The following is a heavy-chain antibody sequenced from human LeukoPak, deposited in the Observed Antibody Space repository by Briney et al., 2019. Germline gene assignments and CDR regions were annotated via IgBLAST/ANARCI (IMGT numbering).Heavy chain of an antibody. CDR2: IYYSGST. Sequence: MPSETLSLTCTVSGGSISSSSYYWGWIRQPPGKGLEWIGYIYYSGSTNYNPSLKSRVTISVDTSKNQFSLKLGSVTAADTAVYYCAKIRGYYDSSGYFDWFDPWGQGTLVTVSS. D-gene: IGHD3-22*01. CDR3: AKIRGYYDSSGYFDWFDP. CDR1: GGSISSSSYY. V-gene: IGHV4-61*05. J-gene: IGHJ5*02.